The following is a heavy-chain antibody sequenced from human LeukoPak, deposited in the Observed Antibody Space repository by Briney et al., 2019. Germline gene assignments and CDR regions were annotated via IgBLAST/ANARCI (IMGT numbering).Heavy chain of an antibody. D-gene: IGHD1-26*01. V-gene: IGHV1-2*02. CDR1: GYTFTGYY. CDR2: INPNSGGT. CDR3: ARTPVKYSGSPIRI. J-gene: IGHJ4*02. Sequence: GASVNVSCKASGYTFTGYYMHWVRQAPGQGLEWMGWINPNSGGTNYAQKFQGRVTMTRDTSISTAYMELSRLRSDDTAVYYCARTPVKYSGSPIRIWGQGTLVTVSS.